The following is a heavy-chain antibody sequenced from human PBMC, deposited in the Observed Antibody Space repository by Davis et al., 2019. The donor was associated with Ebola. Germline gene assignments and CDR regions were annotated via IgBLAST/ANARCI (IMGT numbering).Heavy chain of an antibody. Sequence: GESLKISCAASGFTFSTYWMSWVRQAPGKGLEWVANIKQDGSEKYYVDSVKGRFTISRDNAKNSLFLQMNSLRDDDTAVYYCARGAYFDWLLRGDEYFQHWGQGTLVTVSS. D-gene: IGHD3-9*01. J-gene: IGHJ1*01. CDR1: GFTFSTYW. CDR2: IKQDGSEK. V-gene: IGHV3-7*03. CDR3: ARGAYFDWLLRGDEYFQH.